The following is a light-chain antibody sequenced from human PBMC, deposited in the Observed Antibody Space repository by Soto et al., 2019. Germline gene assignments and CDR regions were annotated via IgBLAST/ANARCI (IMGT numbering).Light chain of an antibody. J-gene: IGKJ4*01. CDR3: LQYDSYPLA. CDR1: QSISSW. CDR2: KTS. V-gene: IGKV1-5*03. Sequence: DIPMTQSPSTLSASVGDRVTITCRTSQSISSWLAWYQQKPGKAPKNLIYKTSSLQSGVPSRFSGSGSGTEFTLTISSLQPDDSATYYCLQYDSYPLAFGGGTKVEIK.